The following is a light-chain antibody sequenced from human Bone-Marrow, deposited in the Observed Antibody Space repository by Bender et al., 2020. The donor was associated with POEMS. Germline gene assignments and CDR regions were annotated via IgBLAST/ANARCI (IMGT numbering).Light chain of an antibody. CDR3: QSYDNSLGGWV. Sequence: QSVLPQPPSASGAPGQRVTISCTGSSSNTGSGYDINWYQHLPGTAPKLLIYGYNNRPSGVPDRFSGSKSGTSASLAITGLQAEDEGDYYCQSYDNSLGGWVFGGGTKLTVL. J-gene: IGLJ3*02. V-gene: IGLV1-40*01. CDR2: GYN. CDR1: SSNTGSGYD.